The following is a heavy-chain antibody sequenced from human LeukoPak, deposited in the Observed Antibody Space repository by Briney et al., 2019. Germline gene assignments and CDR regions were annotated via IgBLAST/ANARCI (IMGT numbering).Heavy chain of an antibody. Sequence: QPGGSPRLSCAASGFTFSSYWMHWVRQAPGKGLVWVSRINSDGSSTSYADSVKGRFTISRDNAKNTLYLQMNGLRAEDTAVYYCARDSEGSGYYYYYMDVWGKGTRSPSP. D-gene: IGHD2-15*01. V-gene: IGHV3-74*01. CDR3: ARDSEGSGYYYYYMDV. J-gene: IGHJ6*03. CDR1: GFTFSSYW. CDR2: INSDGSST.